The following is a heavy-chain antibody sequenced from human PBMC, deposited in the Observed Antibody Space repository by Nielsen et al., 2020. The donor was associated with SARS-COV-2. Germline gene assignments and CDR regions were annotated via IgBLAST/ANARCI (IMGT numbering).Heavy chain of an antibody. CDR3: ARDAIAAAGTLYYYGMDV. Sequence: GASLKISCAASGFTFSSYGMHWVRQAPGKGLEWVAVIWYDGSNKYYADSVKGRFTISRDNSKTTLYLQMNSLRAEDTAVYYCARDAIAAAGTLYYYGMDVWGQETTVTVSS. CDR1: GFTFSSYG. CDR2: IWYDGSNK. V-gene: IGHV3-33*01. D-gene: IGHD6-13*01. J-gene: IGHJ6*02.